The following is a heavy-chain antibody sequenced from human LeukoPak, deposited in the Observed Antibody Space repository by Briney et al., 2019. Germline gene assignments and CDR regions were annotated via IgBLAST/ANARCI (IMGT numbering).Heavy chain of an antibody. CDR1: GYTFTSYY. V-gene: IGHV1-46*01. D-gene: IGHD5-24*01. CDR2: INPSGGST. CDR3: ARQWMATIMAFDI. J-gene: IGHJ3*02. Sequence: GASVKVSCKASGYTFTSYYMHWVRQAPGQGLEWMGIINPSGGSTSYAQKFQGRVTMTRDTSTSTVYMELSSLRSEDPAVYYCARQWMATIMAFDIWAQGTMVTVSS.